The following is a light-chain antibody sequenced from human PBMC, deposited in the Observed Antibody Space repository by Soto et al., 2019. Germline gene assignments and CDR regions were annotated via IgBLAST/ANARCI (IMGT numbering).Light chain of an antibody. CDR1: QTVSSN. CDR3: QQYGSSPQT. V-gene: IGKV3-20*01. CDR2: GAS. J-gene: IGKJ1*01. Sequence: GTRAVSPGERSSLSCRASQTVSSNLAWYQQKPGQAPRLLIYGASTRATGIPDRFSGSGSGTDFTLTISRLEPEDFAVYYCQQYGSSPQTFGQGTKVDIK.